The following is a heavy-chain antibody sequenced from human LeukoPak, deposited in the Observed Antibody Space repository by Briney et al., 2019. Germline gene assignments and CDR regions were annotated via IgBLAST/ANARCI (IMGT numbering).Heavy chain of an antibody. CDR3: AKDQKPDSGYDIDY. CDR2: IFGSGDTT. CDR1: GFTISSYG. D-gene: IGHD5-12*01. J-gene: IGHJ4*02. Sequence: GGSLRLSCAASGFTISSYGMNWVRQAPRKGLEWVSVIFGSGDTTNYADSVKGRFTISRDRSKNTLYLEMHSLRADDTAVNYCAKDQKPDSGYDIDYWGQGTLVIVSS. V-gene: IGHV3-23*01.